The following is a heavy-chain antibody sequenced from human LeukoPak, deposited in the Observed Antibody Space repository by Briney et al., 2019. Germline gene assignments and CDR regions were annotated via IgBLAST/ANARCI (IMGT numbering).Heavy chain of an antibody. Sequence: GGSLRLSCAVSPFIFSRYSINWVRQAPGKGLEWVSSITPSGYTFYADSVKGRFTISRDNAKHSLFFQMNSPRAEDTAVYYCARTTEGYAGGPGYSYYYYMDVWGKGTTVTISS. CDR2: ITPSGYT. CDR3: ARTTEGYAGGPGYSYYYYMDV. CDR1: PFIFSRYS. J-gene: IGHJ6*03. D-gene: IGHD5-12*01. V-gene: IGHV3-21*04.